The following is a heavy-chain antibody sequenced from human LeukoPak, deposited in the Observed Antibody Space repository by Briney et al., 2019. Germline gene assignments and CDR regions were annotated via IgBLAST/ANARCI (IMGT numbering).Heavy chain of an antibody. D-gene: IGHD3-22*01. Sequence: SETLSLTCTVSGYSISSGYYWSWIRQPPGKGLKWIGEINHSGSTNYSPSLKSRVTISVDTSKNQFSLKLSSVTAADTAVYYCARWPYDSSGYDAFDIWGQGTMVTVSS. CDR1: GYSISSGYY. J-gene: IGHJ3*02. CDR2: INHSGST. CDR3: ARWPYDSSGYDAFDI. V-gene: IGHV4-38-2*02.